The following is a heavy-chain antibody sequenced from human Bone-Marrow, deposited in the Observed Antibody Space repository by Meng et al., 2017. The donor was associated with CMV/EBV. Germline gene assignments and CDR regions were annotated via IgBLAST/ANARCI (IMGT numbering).Heavy chain of an antibody. Sequence: SETLSLTCSVSGGSISSYYWSWLRQPPGKGLEWIGSMYYSGSTYYNPSLKSRVTISVDTSKSQLSLKLSSVTAADTAVYYCARHPLGSTSSHFDYWGQGTLVTVSS. CDR2: MYYSGST. V-gene: IGHV4-59*05. D-gene: IGHD2/OR15-2a*01. CDR3: ARHPLGSTSSHFDY. J-gene: IGHJ4*02. CDR1: GGSISSYY.